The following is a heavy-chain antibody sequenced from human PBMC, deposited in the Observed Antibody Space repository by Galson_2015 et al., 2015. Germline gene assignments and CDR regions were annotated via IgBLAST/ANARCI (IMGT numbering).Heavy chain of an antibody. J-gene: IGHJ4*02. CDR3: ARLSGQWF. D-gene: IGHD3-22*01. Sequence: SETLSLTCTVSGGSISGHYWSWIRQPPGKGLEWIGYVYSSGGTNYNPSLKSRVTISVDTSKNQFSLKLSSVTAADTAVYYCARLSGQWFWGQGTLVTVSS. CDR1: GGSISGHY. V-gene: IGHV4-59*11. CDR2: VYSSGGT.